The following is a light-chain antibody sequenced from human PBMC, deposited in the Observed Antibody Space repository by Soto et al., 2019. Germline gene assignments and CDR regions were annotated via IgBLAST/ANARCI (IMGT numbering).Light chain of an antibody. CDR3: SSYTTSDTLWV. Sequence: QSALTQPASVSGSPGQSITISCTGTSSDVGGYNYVSWYQQHPGKAPKLMIYEVNNRPSGVSSRFSGSKSGNTASLTISGLQAEDEADYYCSSYTTSDTLWVFGTGTKVTV. J-gene: IGLJ1*01. CDR1: SSDVGGYNY. V-gene: IGLV2-14*01. CDR2: EVN.